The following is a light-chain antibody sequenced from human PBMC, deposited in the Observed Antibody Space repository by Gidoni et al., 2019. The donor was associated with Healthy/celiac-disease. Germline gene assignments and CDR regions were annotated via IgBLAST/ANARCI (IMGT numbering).Light chain of an antibody. V-gene: IGKV3-20*01. CDR1: QSVSSSY. J-gene: IGKJ1*01. CDR3: QQYGSSPPT. CDR2: GAS. Sequence: IVLTQSPCTLSLSPGERATLSCRASQSVSSSYLAWYQQKPGQAPRLRIYGASSRATGIPDRFSGSGSGTDFTLTISRLEPEDFAVYYCQQYGSSPPTLGQGTKVEIK.